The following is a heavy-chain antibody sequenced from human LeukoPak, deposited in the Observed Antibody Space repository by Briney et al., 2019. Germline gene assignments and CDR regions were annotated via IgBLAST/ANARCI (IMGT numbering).Heavy chain of an antibody. D-gene: IGHD3-10*01. J-gene: IGHJ4*02. CDR1: GFTFSSYA. CDR2: ISGRGGST. Sequence: GGSLRLSCAASGFTFSSYAMSCVREALGKGLEWVSAISGRGGSTYYADSVKGRFTISRDNSKNTLYLQMNSLRAEDTAVYYCAKPHYYGSGSYYKGSGYYFDYWGQGTLVTVSS. V-gene: IGHV3-23*01. CDR3: AKPHYYGSGSYYKGSGYYFDY.